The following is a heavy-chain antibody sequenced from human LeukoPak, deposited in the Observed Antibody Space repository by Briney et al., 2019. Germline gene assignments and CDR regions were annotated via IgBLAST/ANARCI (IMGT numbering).Heavy chain of an antibody. D-gene: IGHD6-13*01. CDR3: ARDQEIAAAGTRWFDP. J-gene: IGHJ5*02. V-gene: IGHV4-59*01. CDR2: IYYSGST. Sequence: SSETLSLTCTVSGGSISSYYWSWIRQPPGKGLEWIGYIYYSGSTNYNPSLKSRVTISVDTSKNQFSLKLSSVTAADTAVYYCARDQEIAAAGTRWFDPWGQGTLVTVSS. CDR1: GGSISSYY.